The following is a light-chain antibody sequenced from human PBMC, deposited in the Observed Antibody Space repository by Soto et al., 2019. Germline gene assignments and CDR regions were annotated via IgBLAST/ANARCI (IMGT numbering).Light chain of an antibody. CDR3: QQYGGSPIT. J-gene: IGKJ5*01. CDR1: QSVSSS. V-gene: IGKV3-20*01. CDR2: GAS. Sequence: EIVLTQSPVTLSLSPWERATLSCRASQSVSSSLAWYQQKTGQAPRLLISGASSRATGIPDRFSGSGSETDFTLTISRLEPEDFALYYCQQYGGSPITFGQGTRLEIK.